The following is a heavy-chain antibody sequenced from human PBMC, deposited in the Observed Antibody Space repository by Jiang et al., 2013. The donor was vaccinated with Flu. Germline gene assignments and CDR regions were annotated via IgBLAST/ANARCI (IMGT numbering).Heavy chain of an antibody. V-gene: IGHV4-39*01. CDR2: IYYSGTT. CDR1: GGSISSYY. Sequence: PGLVKPSETLSLTCIVSGGSISSYYWSWIRQPPGRGLEWIGNIYYSGTTYYNPSLKSRATQSVDTSKNQFSLKLRSVTAADTGVYYCARRPRYSSGLFDFWGQGTLVTASS. CDR3: ARRPRYSSGLFDF. D-gene: IGHD6-19*01. J-gene: IGHJ4*02.